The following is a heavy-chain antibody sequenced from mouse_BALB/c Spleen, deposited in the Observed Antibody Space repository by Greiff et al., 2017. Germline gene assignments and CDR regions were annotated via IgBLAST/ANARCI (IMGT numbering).Heavy chain of an antibody. J-gene: IGHJ4*01. CDR2: ISSGGGST. Sequence: EVKLVESGGGLVKPGGSLKLSCAASGFAFSSYDISWVRQTPEKRLEWVAYISSGGGSTYYPDTVKGRFTISRDNAKNTLYLQMSSLKSEDTAMYYCARLVPITTVDWGQGTSVTVSS. V-gene: IGHV5-12-1*01. CDR3: ARLVPITTVD. CDR1: GFAFSSYD. D-gene: IGHD1-1*01.